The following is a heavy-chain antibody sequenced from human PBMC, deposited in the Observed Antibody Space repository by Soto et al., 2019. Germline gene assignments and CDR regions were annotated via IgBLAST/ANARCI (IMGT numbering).Heavy chain of an antibody. CDR3: ARHVVDTAVVFYYYYYMDV. CDR2: IYYSGST. J-gene: IGHJ6*03. Sequence: SETLSLTCTVSAGSIRSNDYYWGWIRQPPGKGLEWIGSIYYSGSTYYNPSLKSRVTISVDTSKNQFSLRLSSVTAADTAVYYCARHVVDTAVVFYYYYYMDVWGKGTTVTVSS. D-gene: IGHD5-18*01. V-gene: IGHV4-39*01. CDR1: AGSIRSNDYY.